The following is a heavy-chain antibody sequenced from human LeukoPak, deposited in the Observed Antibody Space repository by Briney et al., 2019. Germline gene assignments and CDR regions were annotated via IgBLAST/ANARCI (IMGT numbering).Heavy chain of an antibody. CDR1: GFTFSSYW. CDR2: IKQDGSEK. J-gene: IGHJ4*02. D-gene: IGHD3-22*01. CDR3: ARESIYYDSSGYNDY. Sequence: PGGSLRLSCAASGFTFSSYWMSWVRQAPGKGLEWVANIKQDGSEKYYVDSVKGRFTISRDNAKNSLYLQMNSLRAEDTAVYYCARESIYYDSSGYNDYWGQGTLVTVSS. V-gene: IGHV3-7*04.